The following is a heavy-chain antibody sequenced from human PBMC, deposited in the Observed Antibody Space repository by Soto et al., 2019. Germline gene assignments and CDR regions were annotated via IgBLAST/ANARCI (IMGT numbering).Heavy chain of an antibody. D-gene: IGHD5-18*01. CDR1: GGSFSDNY. Sequence: SETMSLTCAVYGGSFSDNYWSWLRQPPGKGLEWLGEINHSGSTNHNPSLRSRVTILADTSKKQFSLKLSSVTAAATAVYYCARGRRGIQRCCGQVTLVTVSS. CDR3: ARGRRGIQRC. CDR2: INHSGST. J-gene: IGHJ4*02. V-gene: IGHV4-34*01.